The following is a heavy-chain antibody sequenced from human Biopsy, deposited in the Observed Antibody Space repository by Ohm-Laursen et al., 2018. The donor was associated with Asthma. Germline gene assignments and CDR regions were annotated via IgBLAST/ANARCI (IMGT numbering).Heavy chain of an antibody. V-gene: IGHV3-30*18. Sequence: SLRLSCTASGFSFSNYGMHWVRQAPGKGLDWVAVISFDGTNRNYTDSVKGRFTISRDNSRNTLHLEMNSLIAEDTAVYFCAKEVFPGWELRRGPDSWGQGTLVTASS. D-gene: IGHD1-26*01. CDR2: ISFDGTNR. J-gene: IGHJ4*02. CDR1: GFSFSNYG. CDR3: AKEVFPGWELRRGPDS.